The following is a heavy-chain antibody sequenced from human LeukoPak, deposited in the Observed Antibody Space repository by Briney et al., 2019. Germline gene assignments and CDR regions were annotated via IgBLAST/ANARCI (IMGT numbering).Heavy chain of an antibody. V-gene: IGHV3-48*03. CDR2: ISSSGSTI. CDR3: ASPSGYGDFDY. J-gene: IGHJ4*02. D-gene: IGHD4-17*01. CDR1: GFTFSSYE. Sequence: GGSLRLSCAASGFTFSSYEMNWVRQAPGKGLEWVSYISSSGSTIYYADSVKGRCTISRDNAKNSLYLQMNSLRAEDTAVYYCASPSGYGDFDYWGQGTLVTVSS.